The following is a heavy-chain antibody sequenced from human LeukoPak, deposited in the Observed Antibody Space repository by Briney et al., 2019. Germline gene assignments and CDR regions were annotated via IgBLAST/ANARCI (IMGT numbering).Heavy chain of an antibody. D-gene: IGHD2-2*01. V-gene: IGHV4-59*01. CDR3: ARRVKGYCSSTSCYHDAFDI. CDR1: GGSISSYY. J-gene: IGHJ3*02. Sequence: SETLSLTCTVSGGSISSYYWSWIRQPPGKGLEWIGYIYYSGSTNYNPSLKSRVTISVDTSKNQFSLKLSSVTAADTAVYYCARRVKGYCSSTSCYHDAFDIWGQGTMVTVSS. CDR2: IYYSGST.